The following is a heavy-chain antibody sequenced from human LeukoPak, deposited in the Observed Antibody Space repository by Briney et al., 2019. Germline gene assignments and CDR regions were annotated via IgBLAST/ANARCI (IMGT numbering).Heavy chain of an antibody. D-gene: IGHD6-19*01. CDR1: GGSISSYY. Sequence: SETLSLTCTVSGGSISSYYWSWIRQPPGKGLEWIGYIYYSGSTNYNPSLKSRVTISVDTSKNQFSLKLSSVTAADTAVYYCARATSGYSSGWGFDYWGQGTLVTVSS. CDR2: IYYSGST. J-gene: IGHJ4*02. CDR3: ARATSGYSSGWGFDY. V-gene: IGHV4-59*01.